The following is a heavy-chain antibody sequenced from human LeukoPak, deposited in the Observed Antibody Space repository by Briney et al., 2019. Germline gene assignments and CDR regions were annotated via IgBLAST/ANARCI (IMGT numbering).Heavy chain of an antibody. CDR3: ATERAGGSVTAGLDY. V-gene: IGHV3-7*01. CDR2: IKPDGREK. CDR1: GFIFSIYW. D-gene: IGHD3-16*01. J-gene: IGHJ4*02. Sequence: GGSLRLSCAASGFIFSIYWTSWVRQAPGKGLEWVANIKPDGREKFYVDSVKGRFTVSRDNAKNSLYLQMDSLRVEDTAVYYCATERAGGSVTAGLDYWGQGTLVTVSS.